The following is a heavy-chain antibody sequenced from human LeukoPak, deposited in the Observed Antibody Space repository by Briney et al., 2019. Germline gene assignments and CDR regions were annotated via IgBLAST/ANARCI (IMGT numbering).Heavy chain of an antibody. CDR1: GFTFSNAW. V-gene: IGHV3-15*01. Sequence: GGSLRLSCAASGFTFSNAWMSWVRQAPGKGLEWVGRIKSKTDGGTTDYAAPVKGRFTISRDDSKNTLYLQMNSLKTEDTAVYYCTTDPSSSWYSWVYYYYYMDVWGKGTTVTVSS. J-gene: IGHJ6*03. D-gene: IGHD6-13*01. CDR2: IKSKTDGGTT. CDR3: TTDPSSSWYSWVYYYYYMDV.